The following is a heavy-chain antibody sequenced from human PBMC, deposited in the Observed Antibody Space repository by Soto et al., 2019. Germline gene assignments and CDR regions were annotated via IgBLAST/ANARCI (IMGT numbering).Heavy chain of an antibody. CDR3: ATLASYDFWSGYYLDQYGMDV. CDR1: GGSFSGYY. V-gene: IGHV4-34*01. Sequence: PSETLSLTCAVYGGSFSGYYWSWIRQPPGKGLEWIGEINHSGSTNYTPSLKSRVTISVDTSKNQYSLKLSSVTAADTAVYYCATLASYDFWSGYYLDQYGMDVWGQGTTVTVYS. J-gene: IGHJ6*02. D-gene: IGHD3-3*01. CDR2: INHSGST.